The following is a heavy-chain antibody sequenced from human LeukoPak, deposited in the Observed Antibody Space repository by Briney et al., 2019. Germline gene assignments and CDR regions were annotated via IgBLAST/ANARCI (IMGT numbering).Heavy chain of an antibody. D-gene: IGHD2-15*01. V-gene: IGHV4-59*02. CDR3: ARGLGSHSSQLAD. J-gene: IGHJ4*02. CDR2: VYYTGNT. Sequence: PSETLSLTCTVSGVSVSTYWSWFRQPPGKGLEWIAYVYYTGNTNSNPSLKSRVSVSLDTSKRRFSLILTSVSAADTAVYYCARGLGSHSSQLADWGQGTLVAVSS. CDR1: GVSVSTY.